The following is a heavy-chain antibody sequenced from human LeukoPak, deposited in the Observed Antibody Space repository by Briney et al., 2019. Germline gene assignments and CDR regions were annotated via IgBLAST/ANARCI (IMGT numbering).Heavy chain of an antibody. CDR1: GFTFSDYY. CDR2: ISSSGSTI. Sequence: TPGGSLRLSCAASGFTFSDYYMSWIRQAPGKGLEWVSYISSSGSTIYYADSVKGRFTISRDNAKNSLYLQMNSLRAEDTAVYYCARDLSGYSSGWYDIYFDYWGQGTLVTVSS. CDR3: ARDLSGYSSGWYDIYFDY. V-gene: IGHV3-11*01. D-gene: IGHD6-19*01. J-gene: IGHJ4*02.